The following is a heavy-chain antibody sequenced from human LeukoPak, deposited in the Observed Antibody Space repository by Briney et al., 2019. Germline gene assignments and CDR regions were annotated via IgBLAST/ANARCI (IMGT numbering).Heavy chain of an antibody. CDR2: ISYDGSNK. D-gene: IGHD2-15*01. CDR3: AREIYCSGGSCGDAFDI. V-gene: IGHV3-30-3*01. J-gene: IGHJ3*02. Sequence: GRSLRLSCAASGFTFSSYAMHWVRQAPGKGREWGAVISYDGSNKYYADSVKGRFTISRDNSKNTLYLQMNSLRAEDTAVYYCAREIYCSGGSCGDAFDIWGQGTMVTVSS. CDR1: GFTFSSYA.